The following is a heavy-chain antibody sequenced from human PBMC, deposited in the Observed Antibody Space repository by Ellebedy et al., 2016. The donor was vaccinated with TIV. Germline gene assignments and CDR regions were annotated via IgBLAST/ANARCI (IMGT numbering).Heavy chain of an antibody. V-gene: IGHV3-23*01. D-gene: IGHD1-14*01. CDR3: AKGPFCNGGTSYPFDDAFPV. CDR2: TSGSGVAT. Sequence: GESLKISCAASGFTFSDYAMSWVRQSQGKGLEWVSSTSGSGVATSLADSVNGRFTISRDNSKNTLYLQMAGLTAEDTAIYYCAKGPFCNGGTSYPFDDAFPVWGHGTKVAVSS. J-gene: IGHJ3*01. CDR1: GFTFSDYA.